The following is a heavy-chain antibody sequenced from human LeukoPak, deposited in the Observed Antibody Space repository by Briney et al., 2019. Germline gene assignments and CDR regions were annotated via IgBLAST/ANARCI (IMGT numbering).Heavy chain of an antibody. D-gene: IGHD4-11*01. CDR1: GITVSSNY. Sequence: GGSLRLSCAASGITVSSNYMSWVRQAPGKGLEWVSVMYSGGNTYYADSVKGRFTISRDKSKNTLYLQMNSLRAEDTAVYHCARGIGSTVFFDHWGQGTLVTVSS. V-gene: IGHV3-53*01. CDR3: ARGIGSTVFFDH. J-gene: IGHJ4*02. CDR2: MYSGGNT.